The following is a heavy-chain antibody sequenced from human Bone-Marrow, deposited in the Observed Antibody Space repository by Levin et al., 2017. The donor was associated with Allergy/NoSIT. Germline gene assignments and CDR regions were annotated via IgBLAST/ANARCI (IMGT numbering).Heavy chain of an antibody. Sequence: GSLRLSCTVSGGSISSYYWSWILQPPGKGLEWIGYIYYSGSTNYNPSLKSRVTISVDTSKNQFSLKLSSVTAADTAVYYCARRGTPYYYYYMDVWGKGTTVTVSS. V-gene: IGHV4-59*01. J-gene: IGHJ6*03. D-gene: IGHD3-16*01. CDR3: ARRGTPYYYYYMDV. CDR2: IYYSGST. CDR1: GGSISSYY.